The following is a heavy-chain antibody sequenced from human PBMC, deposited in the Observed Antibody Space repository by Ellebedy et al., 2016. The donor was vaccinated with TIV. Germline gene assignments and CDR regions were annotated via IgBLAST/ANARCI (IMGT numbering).Heavy chain of an antibody. D-gene: IGHD3-10*01. Sequence: GESLKISCAASGFTFSSYGMHSVRQAPGKGLESVANINHAGSETYDVDSVKGRFTISRDNAKNSLYLQMDSLRAEDTAVYFCARAPRGGTDYWGQGTLVTVSS. CDR3: ARAPRGGTDY. V-gene: IGHV3-7*03. CDR1: GFTFSSYG. CDR2: INHAGSET. J-gene: IGHJ4*02.